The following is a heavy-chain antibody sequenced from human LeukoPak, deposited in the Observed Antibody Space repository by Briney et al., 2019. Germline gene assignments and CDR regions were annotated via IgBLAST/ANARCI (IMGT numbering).Heavy chain of an antibody. D-gene: IGHD3-3*01. Sequence: SETLSLTCSVSGGSFSCGDYYWSWIRYPPGKCLECFEYFYYSGSTYYNPSLKSRVTISVDTSKNQFSLKLSSVTAADTAVYYCARANSDFLGRPPFDYWGQGTLVTVSS. CDR1: GGSFSCGDYY. CDR2: FYYSGST. J-gene: IGHJ4*02. CDR3: ARANSDFLGRPPFDY. V-gene: IGHV4-30-4*01.